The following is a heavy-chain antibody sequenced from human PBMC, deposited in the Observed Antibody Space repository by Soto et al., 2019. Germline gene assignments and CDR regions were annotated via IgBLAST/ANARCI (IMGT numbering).Heavy chain of an antibody. CDR1: GYTFTSYA. CDR3: ARGASPLLDY. Sequence: QVQLVQSGAEVKKPGASVKVSCKASGYTFTSYAMHWVRQAPGQRLEWMGWINAGNGNTKYSQKFQGRVTIIRDTSASTAYMELSSLRSEDTAVYYCARGASPLLDYWGQGTLVTVSS. J-gene: IGHJ4*02. D-gene: IGHD1-26*01. CDR2: INAGNGNT. V-gene: IGHV1-3*01.